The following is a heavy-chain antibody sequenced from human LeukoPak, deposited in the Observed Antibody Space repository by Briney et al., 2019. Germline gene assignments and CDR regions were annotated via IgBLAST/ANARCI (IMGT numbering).Heavy chain of an antibody. CDR2: ISSGSRYI. Sequence: GGSLRLSCAASGFTFSSYSMNWVRQAPGKGLEWVSSISSGSRYIYYADSVKGRFTISRDNAKNSLYLQMNSLRAEDTAVYYCARVGDEVAEDDYWGQGTLVIVSS. D-gene: IGHD1-26*01. V-gene: IGHV3-21*01. CDR3: ARVGDEVAEDDY. J-gene: IGHJ4*02. CDR1: GFTFSSYS.